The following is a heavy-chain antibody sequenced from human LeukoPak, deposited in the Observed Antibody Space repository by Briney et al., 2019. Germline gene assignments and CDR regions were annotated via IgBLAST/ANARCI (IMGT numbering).Heavy chain of an antibody. D-gene: IGHD2-2*01. CDR2: NYYSGST. CDR3: ARAGRIEASSTYYFDY. J-gene: IGHJ4*02. CDR1: GGSISSYY. Sequence: PSETLSLTCTVSGGSISSYYWRWIRQPPGKGLEWIGYNYYSGSTNYNPSLKSRVTISVDTSKNQFSLRLISATAADTAVYYCARAGRIEASSTYYFDYWGQGTLVTVSS. V-gene: IGHV4-59*01.